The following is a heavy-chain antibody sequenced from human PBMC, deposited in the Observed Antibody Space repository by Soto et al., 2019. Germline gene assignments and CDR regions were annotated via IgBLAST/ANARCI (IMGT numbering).Heavy chain of an antibody. CDR2: IRNKANSYAT. Sequence: EVQLVESGGGLVQPGGSLKLSCAASGFTFSGSSVHWVRQASGKGLEWVGRIRNKANSYATAYAASVRGRFTISRDDSKNTPFLQMNSLNTEDTAVYYCISHSPEDMIRTWGQGTLVTVSS. CDR1: GFTFSGSS. D-gene: IGHD2-15*01. J-gene: IGHJ4*02. CDR3: ISHSPEDMIRT. V-gene: IGHV3-73*02.